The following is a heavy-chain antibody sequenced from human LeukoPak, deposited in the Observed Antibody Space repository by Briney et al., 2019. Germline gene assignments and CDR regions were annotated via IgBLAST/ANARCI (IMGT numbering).Heavy chain of an antibody. D-gene: IGHD3-9*01. Sequence: GESLKISCKGSGYTFTGYYMHWVRQAPGRGLEWMGRINPNSGGTNYAQKFQGRVTMTRDTSISTAYMELSRLRSDDTAVYYCARVGAPLLRYFDWLSNFDWWGQGTLVTVSS. CDR2: INPNSGGT. J-gene: IGHJ4*02. CDR3: ARVGAPLLRYFDWLSNFDW. V-gene: IGHV1-2*06. CDR1: GYTFTGYY.